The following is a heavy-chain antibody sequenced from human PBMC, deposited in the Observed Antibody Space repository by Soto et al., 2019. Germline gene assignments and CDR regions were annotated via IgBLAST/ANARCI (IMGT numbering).Heavy chain of an antibody. CDR3: VRHINDFWSGYLGH. CDR2: INAGNGNT. J-gene: IGHJ4*02. CDR1: GYTFTSYA. Sequence: GPSVKVSCKASGYTFTSYAMHWVRQAPGQRLEWMGWINAGNGNTKYSQKFQGRVTITRDTSASTAYMELSSLRSEGTAVYYCVRHINDFWSGYLGHWGQGTLVTVSS. V-gene: IGHV1-3*01. D-gene: IGHD3-3*01.